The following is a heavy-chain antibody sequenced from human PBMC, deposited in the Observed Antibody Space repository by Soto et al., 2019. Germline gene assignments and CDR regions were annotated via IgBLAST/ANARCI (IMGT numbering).Heavy chain of an antibody. J-gene: IGHJ4*02. Sequence: SETLSLTCTVSGGSISSSSYYWGWIRQPPGKGLEWIGSIYYSGSTYYNPSLKSRVTISVDTSKNQFSLKLSSVTAADTAVYYCAYDILTGPFDYWGQGTLVTVSS. CDR1: GGSISSSSYY. CDR3: AYDILTGPFDY. V-gene: IGHV4-39*01. CDR2: IYYSGST. D-gene: IGHD3-9*01.